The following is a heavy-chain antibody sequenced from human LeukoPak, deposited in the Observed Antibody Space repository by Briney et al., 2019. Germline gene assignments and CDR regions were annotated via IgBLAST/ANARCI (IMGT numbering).Heavy chain of an antibody. CDR2: MNPSSGDT. V-gene: IGHV1-8*01. CDR1: GYTFTNFD. Sequence: ASVKVSCKASGYTFTNFDINWVRQATGQGPEGMGWMNPSSGDTGIAQKFQGRLTLTRDTSLSTAYMELSHLTSEDTAIYFCTREHDKPMMHWYFSLWGRGSLVTVSS. D-gene: IGHD1/OR15-1a*01. J-gene: IGHJ2*01. CDR3: TREHDKPMMHWYFSL.